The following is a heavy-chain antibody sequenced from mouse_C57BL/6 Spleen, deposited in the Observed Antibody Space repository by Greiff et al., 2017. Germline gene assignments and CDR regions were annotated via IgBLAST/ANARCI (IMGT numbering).Heavy chain of an antibody. Sequence: EVQLVESGGDLVKPGGSLKLSCAASGFTFSSYGMSWVRQTPDKRLEWVATISSGGSYTYYPDSVKGRFTISRDNAKNTLYLQMSSLKAEETAMYYCAREGVSYYFDYWGQGTTLTVSS. CDR2: ISSGGSYT. J-gene: IGHJ2*01. CDR3: AREGVSYYFDY. CDR1: GFTFSSYG. V-gene: IGHV5-6*01.